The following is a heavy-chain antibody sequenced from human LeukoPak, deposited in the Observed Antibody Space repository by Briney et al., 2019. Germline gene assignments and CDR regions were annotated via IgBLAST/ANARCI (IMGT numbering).Heavy chain of an antibody. CDR2: INSDGSST. J-gene: IGHJ5*02. CDR1: GFTFSSYW. Sequence: GGSLRLSCAASGFTFSSYWMHWVRQAPGKGLVWVSRINSDGSSTSYADPVKGRFTISRDNAKNTLYLQMNSLRAEDTAVYYCARDLYSSSWYASFWFDPWGQGTLVTVSS. CDR3: ARDLYSSSWYASFWFDP. V-gene: IGHV3-74*01. D-gene: IGHD6-13*01.